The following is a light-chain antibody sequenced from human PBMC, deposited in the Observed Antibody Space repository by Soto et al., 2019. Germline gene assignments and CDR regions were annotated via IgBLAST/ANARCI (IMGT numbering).Light chain of an antibody. V-gene: IGLV2-14*03. CDR2: DVT. J-gene: IGLJ1*01. CDR1: SSDVGGYNY. Sequence: QSVLTQPASVSGSPGQSITISCTGTSSDVGGYNYVSWYQQHPGKAPKLMIYDVTNRPSGVSYRFSGSKSGTTASLTISGLQAEDEADYYCSSHTSSNTPYVFGAGTKLTVL. CDR3: SSHTSSNTPYV.